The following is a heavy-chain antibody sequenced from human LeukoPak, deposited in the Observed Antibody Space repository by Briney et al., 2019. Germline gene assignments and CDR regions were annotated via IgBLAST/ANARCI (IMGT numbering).Heavy chain of an antibody. Sequence: SQTLSLTCAISGDSVSTNSAAWIWIRQSPSRGLEWQGRTCYRSKWYNDYAVSVKSRITINPDTSKNQFSLQLNSVTPEDTAVYYCAREGGEDNYYYYGMDVWGQGTTVTVSS. CDR3: AREGGEDNYYYYGMDV. J-gene: IGHJ6*02. CDR2: TCYRSKWYN. V-gene: IGHV6-1*01. CDR1: GDSVSTNSAA. D-gene: IGHD3-16*01.